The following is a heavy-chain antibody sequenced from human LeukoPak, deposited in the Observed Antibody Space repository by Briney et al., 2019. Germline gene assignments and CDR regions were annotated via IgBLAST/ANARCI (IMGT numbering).Heavy chain of an antibody. CDR1: GYTFTSYD. CDR2: MNPNSGNT. CDR3: ARGPPDDILDAFDI. J-gene: IGHJ3*02. Sequence: ASVKVSCKASGYTFTSYDINWVRQATGQGLEWMGWMNPNSGNTGYAQKFQGRVTMTRNTSISTAYMELSSLRSEDTAVYYCARGPPDDILDAFDIWGQGTMVTVSS. V-gene: IGHV1-8*01. D-gene: IGHD3-9*01.